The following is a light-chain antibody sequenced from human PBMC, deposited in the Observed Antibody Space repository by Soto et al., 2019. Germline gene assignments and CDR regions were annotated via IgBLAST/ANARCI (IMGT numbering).Light chain of an antibody. CDR1: QSVRGD. CDR2: AAS. J-gene: IGKJ1*01. Sequence: EIVMTQSPATLSVSPGERATLSCRASQSVRGDLAWYQQKPGQTPSLLIYAASTRATGIPARFSGSGSGTEFTLTISSLQSDDFAVYSCQQYRSCPRTFGQGTKVEI. CDR3: QQYRSCPRT. V-gene: IGKV3-15*01.